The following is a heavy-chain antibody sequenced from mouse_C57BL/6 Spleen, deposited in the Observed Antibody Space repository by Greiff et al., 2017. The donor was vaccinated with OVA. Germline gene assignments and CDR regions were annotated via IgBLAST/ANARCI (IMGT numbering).Heavy chain of an antibody. Sequence: EVKLVESGEGLVKPGGSLKLSCAASGFTFSSYAMSWVRQTPEKRLEWVAYISSGGDYIYYADTVKGRFTISRDNARNTLYLHMSSLKSEDTAMYYCTRVGYGSPYYFDYWGQGTTLTVSS. V-gene: IGHV5-9-1*02. CDR1: GFTFSSYA. CDR3: TRVGYGSPYYFDY. J-gene: IGHJ2*01. D-gene: IGHD1-1*01. CDR2: ISSGGDYI.